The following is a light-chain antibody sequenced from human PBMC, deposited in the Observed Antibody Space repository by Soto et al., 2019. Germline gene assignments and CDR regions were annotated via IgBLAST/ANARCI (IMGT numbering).Light chain of an antibody. V-gene: IGKV4-1*01. Sequence: DIVMTQSPDSRAVSLGERATINCRSSQSVLYSSNNKNYLAWYQQKPGQPPKLLIYWASTRDSGVPDRFSGSGSATDFTLTISSLQAENVAVYYCQQYYSPPSLTFGGGTKVEIK. CDR1: QSVLYSSNNKNY. CDR2: WAS. CDR3: QQYYSPPSLT. J-gene: IGKJ4*01.